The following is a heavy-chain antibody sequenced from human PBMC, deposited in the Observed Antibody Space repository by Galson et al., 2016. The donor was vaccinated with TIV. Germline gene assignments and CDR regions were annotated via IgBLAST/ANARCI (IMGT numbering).Heavy chain of an antibody. J-gene: IGHJ4*02. D-gene: IGHD2-2*01. V-gene: IGHV1-69*04. Sequence: SVKVSCKASGDTFRSYSVTWVRQAPGQGLEWMGSIIPIIGLTNYAPKFQGRITILADESTTTAYMELNSLRSEDTAVYYCATDIAHACEFWGQGTLVTVSS. CDR1: GDTFRSYS. CDR2: IIPIIGLT. CDR3: ATDIAHACEF.